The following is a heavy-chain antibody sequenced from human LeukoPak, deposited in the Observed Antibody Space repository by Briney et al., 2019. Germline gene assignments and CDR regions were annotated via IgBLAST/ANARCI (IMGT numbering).Heavy chain of an antibody. J-gene: IGHJ4*02. Sequence: GGSLRLSCAASGFTFSSYAMPWVRQAPGKGLEWVAVISYDGSNKYYADSVKGRFTISRDNSKNTLYLQMNSLRAEDTAVYYCARGEDYSTKVDYWGQGTLVTVSS. D-gene: IGHD4-11*01. CDR2: ISYDGSNK. CDR1: GFTFSSYA. V-gene: IGHV3-30-3*01. CDR3: ARGEDYSTKVDY.